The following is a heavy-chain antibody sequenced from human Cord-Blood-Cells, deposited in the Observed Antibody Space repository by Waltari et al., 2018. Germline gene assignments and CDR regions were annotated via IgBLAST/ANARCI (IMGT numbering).Heavy chain of an antibody. CDR3: ARVHRIAAAGTDV. D-gene: IGHD6-13*01. CDR2: INHSGST. V-gene: IGHV4-34*01. Sequence: QVQLQQWGAGPLKPSETLSLTCAVYGGSFSGYYWTWIRQPPGKGLEWMGEINHSGSTNYNPSLKSRVTISVDTSKNQFSLKLSSVTAADTAVYYCARVHRIAAAGTDVWGQGTTVTVSS. J-gene: IGHJ6*02. CDR1: GGSFSGYY.